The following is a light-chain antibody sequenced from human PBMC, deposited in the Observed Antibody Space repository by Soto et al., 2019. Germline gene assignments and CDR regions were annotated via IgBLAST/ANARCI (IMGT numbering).Light chain of an antibody. CDR1: QSVSSN. CDR3: QQYNDWPLT. V-gene: IGKV3-15*01. Sequence: EIVMTQSPVTLSVSPGERATLSCRASQSVSSNLAWYQQKPGQAPSLLIYGAFTRETGIPARFSGTGAGTEFTLTISSLQSEDFALYYCQQYNDWPLTFGQGTKVDIK. J-gene: IGKJ1*01. CDR2: GAF.